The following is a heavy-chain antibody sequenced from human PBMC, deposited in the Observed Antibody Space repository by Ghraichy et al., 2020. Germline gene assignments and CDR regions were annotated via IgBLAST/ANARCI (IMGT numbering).Heavy chain of an antibody. D-gene: IGHD6-6*01. Sequence: GGSLRLSCAASGFTFDDYGMSWVRQAPGKGLEWVSGINWNGGSTGYADSVKGRFTISRDNAKNSLYLQMNSLRAEDTALYHCARGARGSSSNYYFDYWGQGTLVTVSS. CDR2: INWNGGST. CDR1: GFTFDDYG. J-gene: IGHJ4*02. V-gene: IGHV3-20*01. CDR3: ARGARGSSSNYYFDY.